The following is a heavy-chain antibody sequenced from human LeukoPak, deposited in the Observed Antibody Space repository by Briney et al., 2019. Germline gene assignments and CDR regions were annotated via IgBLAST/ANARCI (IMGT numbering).Heavy chain of an antibody. CDR3: ARVDYDSSGYYQTQYYFDY. CDR1: GYSISSGYY. J-gene: IGHJ4*02. CDR2: IYHSGST. D-gene: IGHD3-22*01. V-gene: IGHV4-38-2*02. Sequence: PSETLSLTCTVSGYSISSGYYWGWIRPPPGKGLEWSGSIYHSGSTYYNTSLKSRVTISVDTSKNQFSLKLSSVTAADTAVYYCARVDYDSSGYYQTQYYFDYWGQGTLVTVSS.